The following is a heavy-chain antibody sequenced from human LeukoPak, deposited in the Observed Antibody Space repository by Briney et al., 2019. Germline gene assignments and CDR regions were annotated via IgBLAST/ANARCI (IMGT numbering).Heavy chain of an antibody. J-gene: IGHJ3*02. CDR1: GGTFSSYA. CDR3: ATRSDLAYCGGDCYSAYDAFDI. V-gene: IGHV1-69*01. Sequence: SVKVSCKASGGTFSSYAISWVRQAPGQGLEWMGGIIPIFGTANYAQKFQGRVTITADESTSAAYMELSSLRSEDTAVYYCATRSDLAYCGGDCYSAYDAFDIWGQGTMVTVSS. CDR2: IIPIFGTA. D-gene: IGHD2-21*02.